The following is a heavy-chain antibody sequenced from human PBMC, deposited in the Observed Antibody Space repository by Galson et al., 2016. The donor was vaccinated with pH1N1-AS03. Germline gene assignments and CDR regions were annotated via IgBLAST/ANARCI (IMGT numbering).Heavy chain of an antibody. Sequence: SETLSLTCAVSGGSMTSPDWWTWVRQPPGKGLEWIGEVHYSGTTSYNPSLNSRVTMSIDKSNNQFSLNLGSVTAADTAVYFCASAGYHPPGYHYWGQGALVTVSS. D-gene: IGHD3-16*02. CDR2: VHYSGTT. CDR1: GGSMTSPDW. J-gene: IGHJ4*02. CDR3: ASAGYHPPGYHY. V-gene: IGHV4-4*02.